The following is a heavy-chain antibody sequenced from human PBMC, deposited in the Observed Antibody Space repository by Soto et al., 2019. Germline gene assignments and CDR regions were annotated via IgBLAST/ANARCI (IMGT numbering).Heavy chain of an antibody. Sequence: QVQLVQSGAEVKEPASSVKVSCKASGGSFSSYAISWVRQAPGQGLEWMGGIIPIFGTANYAQKFQGRVTITADESTSTAYMELSSLRSEDTAVYYCAHRFWSGYYDYYYGMDVWGQGTTVTVSS. J-gene: IGHJ6*02. V-gene: IGHV1-69*12. CDR1: GGSFSSYA. D-gene: IGHD3-3*01. CDR2: IIPIFGTA. CDR3: AHRFWSGYYDYYYGMDV.